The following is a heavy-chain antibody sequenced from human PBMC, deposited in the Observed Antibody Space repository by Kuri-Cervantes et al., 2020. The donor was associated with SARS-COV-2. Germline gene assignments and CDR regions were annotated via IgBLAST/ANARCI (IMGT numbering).Heavy chain of an antibody. CDR1: GFTVANYY. V-gene: IGHV3-53*01. CDR3: SACGSTDCYNYYYYGLDV. D-gene: IGHD2-2*01. CDR2: LYGGDKT. J-gene: IGHJ6*02. Sequence: GGSLRLSCAGSGFTVANYYMSWVRQAPGKGLEWVSILYGGDKTDYADSVKGRFTISRDNSKNTLLLQMDSLRADDTAVYYCSACGSTDCYNYYYYGLDVWGQGTTVTVSS.